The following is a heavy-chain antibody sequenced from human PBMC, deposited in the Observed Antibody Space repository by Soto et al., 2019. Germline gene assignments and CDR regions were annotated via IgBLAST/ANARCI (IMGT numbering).Heavy chain of an antibody. J-gene: IGHJ4*02. CDR3: ASRTSGWYFDY. CDR1: GFTFSSYA. D-gene: IGHD6-19*01. CDR2: ISGSGGST. Sequence: EVQLLESGGGLVQPGGSLRLSCTASGFTFSSYAMNWVRQAPGKGLEWVSVISGSGGSTYYADSVKGRFTISRDTAKNTLYLQMSSLRAEDTAVYYCASRTSGWYFDYWGQGTLVTVSS. V-gene: IGHV3-23*01.